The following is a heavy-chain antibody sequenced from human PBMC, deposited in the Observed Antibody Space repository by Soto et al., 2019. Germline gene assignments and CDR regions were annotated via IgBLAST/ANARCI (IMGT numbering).Heavy chain of an antibody. J-gene: IGHJ5*02. CDR3: TRRSSSSGFYCES. CDR2: IRSKANSYAT. CDR1: GFTFSGSA. D-gene: IGHD6-19*01. V-gene: IGHV3-73*02. Sequence: EVQLVESGGGLVQPGESLKVSCAGSGFTFSGSAVHWVRQASGKGLEWVGRIRSKANSYATAYDASGKGRFIISRDDSKNTAYLQMNGLKTEDTAVYYCTRRSSSSGFYCESWGQGALVTVSS.